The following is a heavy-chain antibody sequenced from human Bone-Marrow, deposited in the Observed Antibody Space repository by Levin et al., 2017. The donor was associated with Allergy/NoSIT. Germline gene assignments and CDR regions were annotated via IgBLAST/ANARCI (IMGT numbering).Heavy chain of an antibody. CDR2: IDGSGGST. J-gene: IGHJ4*02. CDR1: GFTFDTYA. CDR3: AKSPGRHDFWSGYYPPAAVVDY. Sequence: GESLKISCAASGFTFDTYALNWVRQAPGKGLEWVSIIDGSGGSTHYADSVKGRFTLSRDNSKNTVYLQMSSLRVEDTAVYYCAKSPGRHDFWSGYYPPAAVVDYWGQGTLVTVS. D-gene: IGHD3-3*01. V-gene: IGHV3-23*01.